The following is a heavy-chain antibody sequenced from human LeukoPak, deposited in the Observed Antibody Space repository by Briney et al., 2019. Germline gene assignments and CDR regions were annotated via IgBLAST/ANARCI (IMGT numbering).Heavy chain of an antibody. J-gene: IGHJ4*02. D-gene: IGHD3-9*01. CDR2: INPNSGGT. CDR3: ARALRYFDWVALYYFDY. Sequence: ASVKVSCKAPGYTFTGYYMHWVRQAPGQGLEWMGWINPNSGGTNYAQKFQGRVTMTRDTSISTAYMELSRLRSDDTAVYYCARALRYFDWVALYYFDYWGQGTLVTVSS. CDR1: GYTFTGYY. V-gene: IGHV1-2*02.